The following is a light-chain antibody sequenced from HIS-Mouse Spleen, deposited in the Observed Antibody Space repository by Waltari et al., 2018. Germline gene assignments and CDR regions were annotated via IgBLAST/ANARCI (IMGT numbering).Light chain of an antibody. CDR3: YSTDSSGNHRV. Sequence: SYELTQPPSVSVFPGQTARITCSGDALPNTYAYWYQQKSGQAPFLVIYEDSKRPSGIPERFSGSRSGTMATLTISGAQVEDEADYYCYSTDSSGNHRVFGGGTKLTVL. CDR2: EDS. V-gene: IGLV3-10*01. CDR1: ALPNTY. J-gene: IGLJ2*01.